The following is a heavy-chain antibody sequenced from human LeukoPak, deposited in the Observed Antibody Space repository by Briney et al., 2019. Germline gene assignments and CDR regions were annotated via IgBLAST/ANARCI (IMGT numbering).Heavy chain of an antibody. CDR1: GYTFTGYY. D-gene: IGHD1-7*01. CDR2: INPNSGGT. V-gene: IGHV1-2*04. Sequence: ASVKVSCKASGYTFTGYYMHWVRQAPGQGLEWMGWINPNSGGTNYAQKFQGWVTMTRDTSISTAYMELSRLRSDDTAVYYCARFITGTTLWFDPWGQGTLVTVSS. CDR3: ARFITGTTLWFDP. J-gene: IGHJ5*02.